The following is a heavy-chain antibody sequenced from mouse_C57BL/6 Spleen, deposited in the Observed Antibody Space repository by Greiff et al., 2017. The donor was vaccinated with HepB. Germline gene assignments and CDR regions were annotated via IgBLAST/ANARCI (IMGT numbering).Heavy chain of an antibody. J-gene: IGHJ1*03. V-gene: IGHV3-6*01. CDR2: ISYDGSN. D-gene: IGHD1-1*01. CDR1: GYSITSGYY. CDR3: ARDLRYYYGSSYWYFDV. Sequence: EVKLMESGPGLVKPSQSLSLTCSVTGYSITSGYYWNWIRQFPGNKLEWMGYISYDGSNNYNPSLKNRISITRDTSKNQFFLKLTSVTTEDTATYYCARDLRYYYGSSYWYFDVWGTGTTVTVSS.